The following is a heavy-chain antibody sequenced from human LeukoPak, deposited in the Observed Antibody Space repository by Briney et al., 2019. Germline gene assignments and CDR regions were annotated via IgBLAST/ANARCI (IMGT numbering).Heavy chain of an antibody. CDR2: IYYSGST. D-gene: IGHD6-6*01. V-gene: IGHV4-39*01. J-gene: IGHJ4*02. Sequence: PSETLSLTCTVSGGSISSSSYYWGWIRQPPGKGLEWIGSIYYSGSTYYNPSLKSRVTISVDTSKNQFSLKLSSVTAADTAVYYCARHQYSSSDSPVDYWGQGTLVTASS. CDR3: ARHQYSSSDSPVDY. CDR1: GGSISSSSYY.